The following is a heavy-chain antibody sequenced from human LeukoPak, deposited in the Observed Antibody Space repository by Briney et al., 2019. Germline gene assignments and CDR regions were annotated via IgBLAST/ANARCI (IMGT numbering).Heavy chain of an antibody. Sequence: GASVKVSCKASGYTFTGYYMHWVRQAPGQGLEWMGWINPNSGGKKYAQTFKGRVTMTRDTSISTAYMELSSLRSDDTAVYYCARDGDTYGYYYYGLDVWGQGTTVTVSS. J-gene: IGHJ6*02. CDR1: GYTFTGYY. CDR3: ARDGDTYGYYYYGLDV. V-gene: IGHV1-2*02. CDR2: INPNSGGK. D-gene: IGHD5-18*01.